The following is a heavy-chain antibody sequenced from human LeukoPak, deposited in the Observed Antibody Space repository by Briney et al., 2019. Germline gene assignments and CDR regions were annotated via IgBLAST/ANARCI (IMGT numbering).Heavy chain of an antibody. CDR1: GGSISSGSYY. Sequence: SETLSLTCTVSGGSISSGSYYWSWIRQPAGKGLEWIGRIYTSGSTNYNPSLKSRVTISVDTSKNQFSLKLSSVTAADTAVYYCARSCSGTSCYTGAYYYYMDVWGKGTTVTVSS. J-gene: IGHJ6*03. D-gene: IGHD2-2*02. CDR3: ARSCSGTSCYTGAYYYYMDV. CDR2: IYTSGST. V-gene: IGHV4-61*02.